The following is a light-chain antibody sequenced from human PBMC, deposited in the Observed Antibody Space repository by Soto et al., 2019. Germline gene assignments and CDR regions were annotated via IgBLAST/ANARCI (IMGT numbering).Light chain of an antibody. Sequence: EIVMTQSPATLSVSPGERVTLSCRASQSINYNLAWYQQKPGQAPRLLIQGASTRATGIPVRFSGSGSGTEFTLTISSLQSEDFAVYYCQQYKTWYTFGQGTKLEIK. CDR1: QSINYN. CDR3: QQYKTWYT. J-gene: IGKJ2*01. CDR2: GAS. V-gene: IGKV3-15*01.